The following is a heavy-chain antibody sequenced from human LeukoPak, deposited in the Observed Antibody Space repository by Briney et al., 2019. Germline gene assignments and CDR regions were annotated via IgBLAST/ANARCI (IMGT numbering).Heavy chain of an antibody. D-gene: IGHD1-26*01. Sequence: SETLSLTCTVSGGSISSSSYYWGWIRQPPGKGLEWIGSIYYSGSTYYNPSLKSRVTISVDTSKNQFSLKLSSVTAADTAVYYCARAGRQGIEYYYYYYYMDVWGKGTTVTVSS. J-gene: IGHJ6*03. CDR1: GGSISSSSYY. V-gene: IGHV4-39*07. CDR2: IYYSGST. CDR3: ARAGRQGIEYYYYYYYMDV.